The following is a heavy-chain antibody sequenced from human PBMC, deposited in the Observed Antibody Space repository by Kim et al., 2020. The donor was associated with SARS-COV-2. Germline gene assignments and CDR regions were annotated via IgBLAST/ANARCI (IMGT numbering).Heavy chain of an antibody. V-gene: IGHV4-34*01. CDR3: ARGLSVSGWYYYYGMDV. D-gene: IGHD6-19*01. CDR1: GGSFSGYY. Sequence: SETLSLTCAVYGGSFSGYYWSWIRQPPGKGLEWIGEINHSGSTNYNPSLKSRVTISVDTSKNQFSLKLSSVTAADTAVYYCARGLSVSGWYYYYGMDVWGQGTTVTVSS. J-gene: IGHJ6*02. CDR2: INHSGST.